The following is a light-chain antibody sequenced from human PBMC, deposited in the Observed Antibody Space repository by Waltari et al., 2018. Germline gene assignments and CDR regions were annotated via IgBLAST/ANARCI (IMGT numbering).Light chain of an antibody. CDR1: QSVDSK. CDR2: YAS. J-gene: IGKJ1*01. Sequence: EVLLTQSPATLPVSPGERVILSCRASQSVDSKLAWYQQKPGQAPRLLISYASSRATNVPARFIGSGSGAEFTLTISSLESEDSAVYSCQQHGDWPPTFGQGTKVEIQ. CDR3: QQHGDWPPT. V-gene: IGKV3-15*01.